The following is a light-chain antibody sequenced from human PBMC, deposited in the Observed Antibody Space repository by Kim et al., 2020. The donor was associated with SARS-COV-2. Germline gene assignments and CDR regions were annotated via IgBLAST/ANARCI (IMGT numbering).Light chain of an antibody. V-gene: IGKV1-27*01. Sequence: ASVGDRVTITCRASQAISNYLAWYQQKPGKAPKLLIYAASTLQSGVPSRFRGSGSGTDFTLTISSLQPEDVATYYCQKYNSAPRTFGQGTKVDIK. J-gene: IGKJ1*01. CDR2: AAS. CDR1: QAISNY. CDR3: QKYNSAPRT.